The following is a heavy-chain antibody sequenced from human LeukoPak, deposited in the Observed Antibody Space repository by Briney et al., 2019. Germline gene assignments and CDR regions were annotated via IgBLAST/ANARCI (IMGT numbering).Heavy chain of an antibody. CDR2: ISRSSDYI. CDR1: GFSFSSYN. CDR3: ASEWL. J-gene: IGHJ1*01. D-gene: IGHD5-24*01. Sequence: PGGSLRLSCAASGFSFSSYNMNWVRQAPGKGLEWVSSISRSSDYIYYADSVKGRFTISRDNTKNSLYLQMNSLRADDTAVYYCASEWLGGQGTLVTVSS. V-gene: IGHV3-21*01.